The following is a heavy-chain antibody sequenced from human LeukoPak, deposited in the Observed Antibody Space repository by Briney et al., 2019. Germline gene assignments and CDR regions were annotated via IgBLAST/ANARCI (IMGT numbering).Heavy chain of an antibody. CDR3: ANLLESDP. CDR1: GFTFSSYG. Sequence: GGSLRLSCAASGFTFSSYGMHWVRQAPGKGLEWVLAISGSGGSTYYADSVKGRFTISRDNSKNTLYLQMNSLRAEDTAVYYCANLLESDPWGQGTLVTVSS. V-gene: IGHV3-23*01. D-gene: IGHD1-26*01. CDR2: ISGSGGST. J-gene: IGHJ5*02.